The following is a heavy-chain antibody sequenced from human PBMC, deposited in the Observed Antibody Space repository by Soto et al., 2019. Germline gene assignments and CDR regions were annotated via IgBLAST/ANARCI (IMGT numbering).Heavy chain of an antibody. CDR3: SRITRCDYDLDRLCEKYDY. V-gene: IGHV2-5*02. J-gene: IGHJ4*02. D-gene: IGHD5-12*01. CDR1: GFSLSSIGMG. CDR2: IYWDDYK. Sequence: QITVKESGLTLVKPTETLTLTCTFSGFSLSSIGMGVGWLRQPPGKSLEWLTIIYWDDYKCYSPSLSNRLTITSDPTKNQVDPTMTNRDPLDTDTYYRSRITRCDYDLDRLCEKYDYWGQGPLVTDS.